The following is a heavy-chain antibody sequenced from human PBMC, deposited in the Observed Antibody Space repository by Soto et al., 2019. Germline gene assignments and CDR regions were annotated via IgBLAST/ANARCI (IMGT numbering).Heavy chain of an antibody. Sequence: QVQLVQSGAEVKKPGSSVKVSCKASGGTFSSYTISWVRQAPGQGLEWMGRIIPILGIANYAQKFQGRVTITADKSTSTAYMELSSLRSEDTAVYYCARGGSDGRVSHTVTTNDSDYWGQGTLVTVSS. V-gene: IGHV1-69*02. D-gene: IGHD4-4*01. CDR2: IIPILGIA. CDR3: ARGGSDGRVSHTVTTNDSDY. J-gene: IGHJ4*02. CDR1: GGTFSSYT.